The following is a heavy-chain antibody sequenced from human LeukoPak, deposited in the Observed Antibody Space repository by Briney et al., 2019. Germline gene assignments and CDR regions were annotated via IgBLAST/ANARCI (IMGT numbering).Heavy chain of an antibody. Sequence: PSETLSLTCTVSGGSISTSSYCWGWLRQPPGKGLEWIGSIYYGESTYCNPSLKSRVTISVDTSKNQFSLKLSSVTAADTAVYYCARHKFNYRSSYFDYWGRGTLVTVSS. CDR2: IYYGEST. CDR3: ARHKFNYRSSYFDY. D-gene: IGHD4-11*01. V-gene: IGHV4-39*01. J-gene: IGHJ4*02. CDR1: GGSISTSSYC.